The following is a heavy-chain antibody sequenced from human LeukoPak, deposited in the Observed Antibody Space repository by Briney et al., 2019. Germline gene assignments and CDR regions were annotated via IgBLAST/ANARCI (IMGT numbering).Heavy chain of an antibody. V-gene: IGHV3-53*01. J-gene: IGHJ4*02. Sequence: PGGSLRLSCAASGFTVSTNYMSWVRQAPGKGLECVSVIYSGGTTYYADSVKGRFTISRDSSKNTLYLQMNSLRAEDTAVYYCARGEYRSTWYLNSWGQGTLVTVSS. D-gene: IGHD6-13*01. CDR1: GFTVSTNY. CDR2: IYSGGTT. CDR3: ARGEYRSTWYLNS.